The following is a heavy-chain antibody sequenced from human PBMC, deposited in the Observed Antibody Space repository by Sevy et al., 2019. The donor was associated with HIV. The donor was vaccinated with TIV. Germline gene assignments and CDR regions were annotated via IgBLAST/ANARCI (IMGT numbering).Heavy chain of an antibody. CDR3: VTGKFDWLLA. V-gene: IGHV3-15*01. J-gene: IGHJ5*02. D-gene: IGHD3-9*01. CDR2: IKDKAEGETR. CDR1: GVNFTNAW. Sequence: KHWGSLRLSGVVSGVNFTNAWLTWVRQAPGKGLEWVGRIKDKAEGETRDLAPPVKGRFSLSRDDVTNTVVLQMNGLKTEDTAVYYCVTGKFDWLLAWGQGTLVTVSS.